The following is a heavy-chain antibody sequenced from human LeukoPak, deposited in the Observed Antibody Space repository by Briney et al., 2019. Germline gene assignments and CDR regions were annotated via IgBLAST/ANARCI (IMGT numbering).Heavy chain of an antibody. Sequence: GGSLRLSCVASGFTFSSYWMHWVRQDPRKGLVWVSRINGDGRNINYADSVRGRFTISRDNAKNTLYLQMNSLRAEDTAVYYCARNRVVPAATSDFDYWGQGTLVTVSS. D-gene: IGHD2-2*01. CDR3: ARNRVVPAATSDFDY. CDR2: INGDGRNI. J-gene: IGHJ4*02. V-gene: IGHV3-74*01. CDR1: GFTFSSYW.